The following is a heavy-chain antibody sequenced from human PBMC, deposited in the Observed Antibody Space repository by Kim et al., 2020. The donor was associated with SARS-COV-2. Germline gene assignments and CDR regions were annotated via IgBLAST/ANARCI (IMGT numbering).Heavy chain of an antibody. CDR2: ISGGAVNT. CDR3: SKMVIMNGYNYFYYYAMDV. Sequence: GGSLRLSCAASGFTFDTAAMSWVRQAPGKGLEWVSGISGGAVNTSSADSARGRFTTSIYNSKKTLYLHMNSLRDEDTALYYCSKMVIMNGYNYFYYYAMDVWGQGTTVTVSS. CDR1: GFTFDTAA. J-gene: IGHJ6*02. V-gene: IGHV3-23*01. D-gene: IGHD3-9*01.